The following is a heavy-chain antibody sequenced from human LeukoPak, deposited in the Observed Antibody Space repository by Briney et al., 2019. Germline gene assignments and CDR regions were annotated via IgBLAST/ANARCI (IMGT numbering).Heavy chain of an antibody. V-gene: IGHV1-69*05. CDR3: ATQLSLYDRGLTH. CDR2: IIPNFGTA. Sequence: ASVKVSFKASGYTFTSYGISWVRQAPGQALEWMEGIIPNFGTANYAQKFQGRVTITTDESTSTAYMELSSLRSEDTAVYYCATQLSLYDRGLTHWGQGTLVTVSS. J-gene: IGHJ4*02. D-gene: IGHD3-22*01. CDR1: GYTFTSYG.